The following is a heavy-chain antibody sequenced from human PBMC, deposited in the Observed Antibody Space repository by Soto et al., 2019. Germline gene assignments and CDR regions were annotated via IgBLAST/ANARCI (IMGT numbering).Heavy chain of an antibody. V-gene: IGHV1-69*13. CDR3: ARDPGIAVAGHYYYYGMDV. J-gene: IGHJ6*02. D-gene: IGHD6-19*01. CDR2: IIPIFGTA. CDR1: GGTFSSYA. Sequence: SVKVSCKASGGTFSSYAISWARQAPGQGLEWMGGIIPIFGTANYAQKFQGRVTITADESTSTAYMELSSLRSEDTAVYYCARDPGIAVAGHYYYYGMDVWGQGTTVTVSS.